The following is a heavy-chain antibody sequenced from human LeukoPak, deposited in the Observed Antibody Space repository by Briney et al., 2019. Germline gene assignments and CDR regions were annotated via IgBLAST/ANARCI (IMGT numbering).Heavy chain of an antibody. V-gene: IGHV3-21*01. CDR1: GFTFSSYS. CDR2: ISSSSSYI. D-gene: IGHD1-26*01. CDR3: ARKVGFRYGMDV. J-gene: IGHJ6*02. Sequence: GGSLRLSCAASGFTFSSYSRNGVGQAPGKGREGVSSISSSSSYIYYADSVKGRFTISRDNAKNSLYLQMNSLRAEDTAVCYCARKVGFRYGMDVWGQGTTVTVSS.